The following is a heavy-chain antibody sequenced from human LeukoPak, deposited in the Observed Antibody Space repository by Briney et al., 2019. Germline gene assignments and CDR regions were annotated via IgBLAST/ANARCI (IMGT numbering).Heavy chain of an antibody. CDR2: IVVGSGNT. D-gene: IGHD2-15*01. Sequence: TSVKVSCKASGFTFTSSAMQWLRQARGQRLEWIGWIVVGSGNTNYAQKFQERVTITRDMSTSTAYMELSSLRSEDTAVYYCAADHCSGGSCYSVLWGQGTLVTVSS. J-gene: IGHJ4*02. CDR1: GFTFTSSA. V-gene: IGHV1-58*02. CDR3: AADHCSGGSCYSVL.